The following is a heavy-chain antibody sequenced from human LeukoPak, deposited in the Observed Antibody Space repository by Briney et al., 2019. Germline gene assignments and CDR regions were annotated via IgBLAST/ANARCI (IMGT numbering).Heavy chain of an antibody. CDR3: ARGHPAPYDSSGYYDAFDI. CDR1: GGSISSSSYY. CDR2: IYYSGST. J-gene: IGHJ3*02. V-gene: IGHV4-39*07. D-gene: IGHD3-22*01. Sequence: SETLSLTCTVSGGSISSSSYYWGWIRQPPGKGLEWIGSIYYSGSTYYNPSLKSRVTISVDTSKNQFSLKLSSVTAADTAVYYCARGHPAPYDSSGYYDAFDIWGQGTMVTVSS.